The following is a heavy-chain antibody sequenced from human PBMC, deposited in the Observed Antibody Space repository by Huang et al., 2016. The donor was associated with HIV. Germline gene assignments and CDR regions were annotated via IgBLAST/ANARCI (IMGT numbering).Heavy chain of an antibody. V-gene: IGHV1-69*13. D-gene: IGHD3-16*01. CDR3: AKRGGAWGSPYAFDL. CDR1: GGSFNNFG. J-gene: IGHJ3*01. CDR2: VIPRLGTR. Sequence: QVQLVQSGAEVRKPGSSVKVSCRAAGGSFNNFGINWVRQAPGQGVEWMGGVIPRLGTRNDEQRFKDRVTITADETTGVVHLEVTSLRSDDTAVYFCAKRGGAWGSPYAFDLWGPGTMVTVSS.